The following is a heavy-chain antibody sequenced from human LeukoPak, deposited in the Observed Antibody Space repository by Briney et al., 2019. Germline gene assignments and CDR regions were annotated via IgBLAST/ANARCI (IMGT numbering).Heavy chain of an antibody. CDR2: IRYDGSNK. CDR1: GFTFSSYS. Sequence: PGGSLRLSCAASGFTFSSYSMNWVRQAPGKGLEWVAFIRYDGSNKYYADSVKGRFTISRDNSKNTLYLQMNSLRAEDTAVYYCAKDDSGSYSSWFDPWGQGTLVTVSS. CDR3: AKDDSGSYSSWFDP. V-gene: IGHV3-30*02. D-gene: IGHD1-26*01. J-gene: IGHJ5*02.